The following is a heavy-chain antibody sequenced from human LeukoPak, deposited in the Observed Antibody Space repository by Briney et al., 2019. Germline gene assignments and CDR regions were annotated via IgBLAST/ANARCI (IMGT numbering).Heavy chain of an antibody. CDR3: ARGDDYNVGYFDY. V-gene: IGHV4-59*01. Sequence: PSETLSPTCTVSGGSISSYYWSWIRQPPGKGLEWIGYIYYGGGTNYTPSLKSRVTISVDTSKNHFSLRLSSVTAADTAVYYCARGDDYNVGYFDYWGQGTLVTVSS. D-gene: IGHD5-24*01. CDR2: IYYGGGT. CDR1: GGSISSYY. J-gene: IGHJ4*02.